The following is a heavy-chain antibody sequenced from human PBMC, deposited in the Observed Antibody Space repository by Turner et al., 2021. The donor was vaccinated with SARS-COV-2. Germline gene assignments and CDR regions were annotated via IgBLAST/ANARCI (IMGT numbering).Heavy chain of an antibody. V-gene: IGHV4-59*08. Sequence: QVPLQESGPGLLKPSETLSLTCIFSGASISRYYWSWIRQPPGRGLEWMGYTSDSGYPIYNPSLKSRVTKSTDKSRNQFPLRVNSVTAADTAVYFCARLRLGVNLNYFDYWGQGTLVAVSS. CDR2: TSDSGYP. CDR3: ARLRLGVNLNYFDY. J-gene: IGHJ4*02. D-gene: IGHD2-8*01. CDR1: GASISRYY.